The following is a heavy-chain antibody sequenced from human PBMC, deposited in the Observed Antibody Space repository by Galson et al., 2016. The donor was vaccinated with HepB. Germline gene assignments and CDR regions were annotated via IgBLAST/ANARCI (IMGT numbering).Heavy chain of an antibody. CDR2: ITSNGGST. CDR3: VKGYCGSTTCPRSIYFDY. D-gene: IGHD2-2*01. CDR1: GFTFSSYA. V-gene: IGHV3-64D*06. J-gene: IGHJ4*02. Sequence: SLRLSCAASGFTFSSYAMHWVRQAPGKGLEYVSAITSNGGSTYYADPVKGRFTISRDNSKNTLYLQMSSLRAEDTAMYYCVKGYCGSTTCPRSIYFDYWGQGTLVTVSS.